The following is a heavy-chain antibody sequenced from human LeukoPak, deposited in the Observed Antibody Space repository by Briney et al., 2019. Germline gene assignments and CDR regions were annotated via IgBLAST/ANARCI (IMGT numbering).Heavy chain of an antibody. J-gene: IGHJ4*02. Sequence: GGSLRLSCAASGFTFSSYAMSWVRQAPGKGLEWVPGFSGSGGSGGSTYYADSVKGRFTISRDNSKNTLYLQMNSLRAEDTAVYYCARWGAWAGTHDYWGQGTLVTVSS. V-gene: IGHV3-23*01. CDR2: FSGSGGSGGST. D-gene: IGHD1-1*01. CDR3: ARWGAWAGTHDY. CDR1: GFTFSSYA.